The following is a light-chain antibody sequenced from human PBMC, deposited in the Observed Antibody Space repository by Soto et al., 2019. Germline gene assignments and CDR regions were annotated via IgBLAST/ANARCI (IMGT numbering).Light chain of an antibody. CDR2: YPS. CDR1: QSVSSNY. Sequence: EIVLTQSPGTLSLSPGERASLSCRASQSVSSNYLAWFQQKPGQAPRLLSSYPSSRATGIPDRFSGSGSGTDFTLTISRLEPEDFAVYYCQQYGSSRTFGQGTKVDIK. J-gene: IGKJ1*01. CDR3: QQYGSSRT. V-gene: IGKV3-20*01.